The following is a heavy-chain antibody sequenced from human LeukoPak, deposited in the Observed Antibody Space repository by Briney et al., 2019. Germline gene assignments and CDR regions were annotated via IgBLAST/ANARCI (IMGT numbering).Heavy chain of an antibody. CDR2: INPNSGGT. J-gene: IGHJ4*02. D-gene: IGHD3-22*01. CDR3: ARVITGATYYYDSSGSSYYFDY. Sequence: GASVKVSCKASGYTFTGYYMHWVRQAPGQGLEWMGWINPNSGGTNYAQKFQGRVTMTRDTSISTAYMELSRLRSDDTAVYYCARVITGATYYYDSSGSSYYFDYWGQGTLVTVSS. CDR1: GYTFTGYY. V-gene: IGHV1-2*02.